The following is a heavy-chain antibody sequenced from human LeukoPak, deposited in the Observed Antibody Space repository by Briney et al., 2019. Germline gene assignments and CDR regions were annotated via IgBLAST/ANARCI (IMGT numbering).Heavy chain of an antibody. Sequence: GGSLRLSCTASGFTFGDYVMSWVRQAPGKGLEWVGFIRSKAYGGTTKNAASVKGRFTISRDDSKNTAYLQMNSLKTEDTAVYYCTSSAIWDVNAAMVPFDYWGQGTLVTVSS. J-gene: IGHJ4*02. D-gene: IGHD5-18*01. V-gene: IGHV3-49*04. CDR3: TSSAIWDVNAAMVPFDY. CDR1: GFTFGDYV. CDR2: IRSKAYGGTT.